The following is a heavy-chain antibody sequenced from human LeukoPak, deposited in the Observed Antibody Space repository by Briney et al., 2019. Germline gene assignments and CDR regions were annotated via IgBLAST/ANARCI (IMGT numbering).Heavy chain of an antibody. CDR1: GFTFSDYY. CDR2: ISSSGSTI. J-gene: IGHJ4*02. D-gene: IGHD3-3*01. CDR3: AREMWRGFVDY. Sequence: GGSLRLSCAASGFTFSDYYMSWIRQAPGKGLEWFSYISSSGSTIYYADSVKGRFTISRDNDKNSLYLQMNSLRAEDTAVCYCAREMWRGFVDYWGQGTLVTVSS. V-gene: IGHV3-11*01.